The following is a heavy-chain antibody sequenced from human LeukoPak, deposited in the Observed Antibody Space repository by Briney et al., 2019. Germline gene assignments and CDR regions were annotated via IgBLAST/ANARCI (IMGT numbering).Heavy chain of an antibody. Sequence: GGSLRLSCAASGFTFSSYEMNWVRQAPGKGLEWVSYISSSGSTIYYADSVKGRFTISRDNAKNSLYLQMNSLRAEDTAVYYCARPGTGFVNYYYMDVWGKGTTVTVSS. D-gene: IGHD1-14*01. J-gene: IGHJ6*03. CDR2: ISSSGSTI. CDR3: ARPGTGFVNYYYMDV. V-gene: IGHV3-48*03. CDR1: GFTFSSYE.